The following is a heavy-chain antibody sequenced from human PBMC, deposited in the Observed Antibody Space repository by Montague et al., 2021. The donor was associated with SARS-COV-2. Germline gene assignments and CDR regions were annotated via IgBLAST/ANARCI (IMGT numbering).Heavy chain of an antibody. J-gene: IGHJ4*02. Sequence: SLRLSCAVSGFTVSSYYMNWVRQAPGKGLEWVSVIYIGGITYYADSVKGRFVISRDNSKNMLSLQMNSLRAEDTALCYCAREPAVGGEYYFDHWGQGTLVTVSS. CDR1: GFTVSSYY. CDR2: IYIGGIT. V-gene: IGHV3-66*01. CDR3: AREPAVGGEYYFDH. D-gene: IGHD6-19*01.